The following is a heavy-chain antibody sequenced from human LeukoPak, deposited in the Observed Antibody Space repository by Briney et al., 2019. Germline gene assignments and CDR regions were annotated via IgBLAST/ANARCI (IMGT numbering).Heavy chain of an antibody. J-gene: IGHJ4*02. D-gene: IGHD3-22*01. CDR1: GFTFSYFW. CDR3: AREYYYDSSGYGSFGY. Sequence: GGSLRLSCAASGFTFSYFWMSWVRQAPGNGLEWVANIKEDGSEKYYVDSVKGRFTISRDNAKNSLYLQMNSLRAEDTAMYYCAREYYYDSSGYGSFGYWGQGTLVTVSS. CDR2: IKEDGSEK. V-gene: IGHV3-7*01.